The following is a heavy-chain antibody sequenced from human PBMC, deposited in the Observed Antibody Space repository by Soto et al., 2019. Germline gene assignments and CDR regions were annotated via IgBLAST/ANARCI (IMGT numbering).Heavy chain of an antibody. V-gene: IGHV4-30-4*01. Sequence: PSETLSLTCTVSGGSISSGDYYWSWIRQPPGKGLEWIGYIYYSGSTYYNPSLKSRVTISVDTSKNQFSLKLSSVTAADTAVYYCARDSRMSSSWYGRSFDYRGQGTLVTVSS. CDR2: IYYSGST. D-gene: IGHD6-13*01. CDR1: GGSISSGDYY. J-gene: IGHJ4*02. CDR3: ARDSRMSSSWYGRSFDY.